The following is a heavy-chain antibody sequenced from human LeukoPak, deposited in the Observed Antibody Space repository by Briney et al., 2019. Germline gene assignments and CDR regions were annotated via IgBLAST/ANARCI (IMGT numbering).Heavy chain of an antibody. V-gene: IGHV3-66*01. Sequence: GGSLRLSCAASGFTVSINYMSWVRQAPGKGLEWVSVIYSGGSTYYADSVKGRFTISRDNSKNTLYLQMNSLRAEDTAVYYCAREIGYYDFWSGEIWGQGTMVTVSS. CDR1: GFTVSINY. J-gene: IGHJ3*02. CDR3: AREIGYYDFWSGEI. CDR2: IYSGGST. D-gene: IGHD3-3*01.